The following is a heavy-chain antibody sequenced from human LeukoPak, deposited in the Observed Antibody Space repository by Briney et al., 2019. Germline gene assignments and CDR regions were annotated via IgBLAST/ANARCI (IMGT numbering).Heavy chain of an antibody. J-gene: IGHJ3*02. CDR3: ARGPSHGAFDI. CDR1: GYTFTDYY. CDR2: IDPNSGGT. Sequence: GASVTVSCTASGYTFTDYYIHCLRQAPGQGLEWMGCIDPNSGGTDYAQKLQGRVTMTRDTSIGTVYMELSRLRSDDTAVYYCARGPSHGAFDIWGQGTMVTVSS. V-gene: IGHV1-2*02.